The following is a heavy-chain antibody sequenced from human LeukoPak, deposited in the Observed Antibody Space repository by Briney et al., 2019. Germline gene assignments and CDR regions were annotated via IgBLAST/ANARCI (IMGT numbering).Heavy chain of an antibody. CDR2: IYSGGST. D-gene: IGHD3-3*01. Sequence: TGGSLRLSCAASGFTVSSNYMSWVRQAPWKGLEWVSVIYSGGSTYYADSVKGRFTISRDNSKNTLYLQMNSLRAEDTAVYYCAKDWGGYYNFDYWGQGTLVTVSS. V-gene: IGHV3-66*01. CDR1: GFTVSSNY. J-gene: IGHJ4*02. CDR3: AKDWGGYYNFDY.